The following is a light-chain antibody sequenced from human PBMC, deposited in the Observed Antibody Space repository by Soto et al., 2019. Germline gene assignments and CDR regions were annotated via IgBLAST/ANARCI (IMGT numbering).Light chain of an antibody. CDR3: QQSYRWA. V-gene: IGKV3-20*01. CDR1: QSVSSGY. Sequence: EIVLTQSPGTLSLSPGERATLSCRASQSVSSGYIAWYQQKPGQAPRLLIHRASRRAAGIPDRFSSSGSGTDFTLTISSLQPEDFATYYCQQSYRWAFGQGTKVEIK. CDR2: RAS. J-gene: IGKJ1*01.